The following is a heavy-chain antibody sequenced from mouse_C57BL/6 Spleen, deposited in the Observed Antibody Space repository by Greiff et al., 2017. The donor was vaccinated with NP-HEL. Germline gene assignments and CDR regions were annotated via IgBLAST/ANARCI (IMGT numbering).Heavy chain of an antibody. Sequence: EVKLVESGAELVRPGASVKLSCTASGFNIKDDYMHWVRQRPEPGLEWIGWIDPENGDTEYASKFQGKATITADTSSNTAYLQLSSLTSEDTAVYYCTLGSTWFAYWGQGTLVTVSA. V-gene: IGHV14-4*01. D-gene: IGHD1-1*01. CDR1: GFNIKDDY. CDR2: IDPENGDT. CDR3: TLGSTWFAY. J-gene: IGHJ3*01.